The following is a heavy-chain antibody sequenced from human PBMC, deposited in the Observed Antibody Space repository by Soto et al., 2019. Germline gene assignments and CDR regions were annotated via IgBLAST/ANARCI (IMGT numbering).Heavy chain of an antibody. Sequence: PSETLSLTCTVSGGSFSTDYWTWIRQPPGKPLEWIGNVYDSGRTNYNPSLRSRVTISIDTSKNQFSLNLKSVTAADTAVYYCARHGPRDVVTGTHYFDYWGQGTLVTVSS. J-gene: IGHJ4*02. CDR1: GGSFSTDY. CDR2: VYDSGRT. V-gene: IGHV4-59*01. D-gene: IGHD3-22*01. CDR3: ARHGPRDVVTGTHYFDY.